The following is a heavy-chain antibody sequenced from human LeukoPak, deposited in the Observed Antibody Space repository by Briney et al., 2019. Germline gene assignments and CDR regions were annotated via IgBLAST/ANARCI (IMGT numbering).Heavy chain of an antibody. Sequence: GGSLRLSCAASGFTFSSYSMNWVRQAPGKGLEWVSSISSSSSNIHYADSVKGRFTISRDNAKNSLYLQMNSLRAEDTAVYYCARDYYDSSGYYDMVDYWGQGTLVTVSS. CDR1: GFTFSSYS. J-gene: IGHJ4*02. CDR2: ISSSSSNI. V-gene: IGHV3-21*01. D-gene: IGHD3-22*01. CDR3: ARDYYDSSGYYDMVDY.